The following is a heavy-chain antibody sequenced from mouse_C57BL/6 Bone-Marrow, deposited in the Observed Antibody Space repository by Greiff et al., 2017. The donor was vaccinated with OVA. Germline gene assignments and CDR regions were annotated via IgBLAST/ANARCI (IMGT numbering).Heavy chain of an antibody. V-gene: IGHV1-69*01. Sequence: QVQLQQPGAELVMPGASVKLSCKASGYTFTSYWMHWVKQRPGQGLEWIGEIDPSDSYTNYNQKFKGKSTLTVDKSSSTAYMQLSSLTSEDSAVYYCARAPDGYYVYFDYWGQGTTLTVSS. CDR3: ARAPDGYYVYFDY. CDR1: GYTFTSYW. CDR2: IDPSDSYT. J-gene: IGHJ2*01. D-gene: IGHD2-3*01.